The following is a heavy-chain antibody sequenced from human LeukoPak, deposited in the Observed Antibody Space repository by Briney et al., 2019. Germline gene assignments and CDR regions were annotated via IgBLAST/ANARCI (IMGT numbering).Heavy chain of an antibody. CDR2: IYSGGST. V-gene: IGHV3-53*01. J-gene: IGHJ4*02. CDR3: ARVYSGRRYFDY. D-gene: IGHD4-11*01. Sequence: GGSLRLSYAASGFTVSSNYMSWVRQAPGKGLEWVSVIYSGGSTYYADSVKGRLTISRDNSKNTLYLQMNSLRAEDTAVYYCARVYSGRRYFDYWGQGTLVTVSS. CDR1: GFTVSSNY.